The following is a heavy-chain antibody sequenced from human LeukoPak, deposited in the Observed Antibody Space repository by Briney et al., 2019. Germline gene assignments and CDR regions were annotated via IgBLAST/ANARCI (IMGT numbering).Heavy chain of an antibody. V-gene: IGHV3-23*01. CDR2: ISGDAVTS. CDR3: AKKDSGGSYNWIDP. J-gene: IGHJ5*02. D-gene: IGHD3-22*01. CDR1: GFTFKNYA. Sequence: PGGSLRLSCAASGFTFKNYAMNWVRQSPGQGLEWVSTISGDAVTSWYADSVKGRFTVSRDNSKNIVFLQMNNLRAEDTAVYYCAKKDSGGSYNWIDPWGQGTLVTVSS.